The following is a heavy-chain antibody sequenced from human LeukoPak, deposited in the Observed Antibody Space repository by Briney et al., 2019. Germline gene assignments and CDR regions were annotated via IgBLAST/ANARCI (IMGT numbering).Heavy chain of an antibody. CDR1: GGSFSGYY. Sequence: SETLSLTCAVYGGSFSGYYWSWIRQPPGKGLEWIGEINHSGSTNYNPSLKSRVTISVDTSKNQFSLKLSSVTAADTAVYYCARARGVDGDYVLFDYWGQGTLVTVSS. CDR2: INHSGST. V-gene: IGHV4-34*01. D-gene: IGHD4-17*01. CDR3: ARARGVDGDYVLFDY. J-gene: IGHJ4*02.